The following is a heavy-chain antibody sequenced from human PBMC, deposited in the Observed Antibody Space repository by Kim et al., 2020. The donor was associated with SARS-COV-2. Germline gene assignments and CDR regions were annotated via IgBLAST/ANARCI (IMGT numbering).Heavy chain of an antibody. CDR3: TRVGRLGLRASNF. D-gene: IGHD1-7*01. CDR1: GFTFGDYA. J-gene: IGHJ2*01. Sequence: GGSLRLSCATSGFTFGDYALSWVRQAPGKGLEWVGFIRSKAYDGTTEYAASVQGRFTISRDDSTSIAYLQMNSLKTDDTAVYYCTRVGRLGLRASNFWGRGTLVTVSS. V-gene: IGHV3-49*04. CDR2: IRSKAYDGTT.